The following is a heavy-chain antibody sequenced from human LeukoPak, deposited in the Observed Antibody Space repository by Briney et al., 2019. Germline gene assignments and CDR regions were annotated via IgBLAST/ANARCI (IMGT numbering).Heavy chain of an antibody. CDR1: GGSISSYY. J-gene: IGHJ4*02. CDR3: ARKPYYDILTGYPGDFDY. D-gene: IGHD3-9*01. Sequence: SETLSLTCTVSGGSISSYYWSWIRQPPGKGLEWIGYIYYSGSTNYNPSLKSRVTISVDTSKNQFSLKLSSVTAADTAVYYCARKPYYDILTGYPGDFDYWGQGTLVTVSS. CDR2: IYYSGST. V-gene: IGHV4-59*12.